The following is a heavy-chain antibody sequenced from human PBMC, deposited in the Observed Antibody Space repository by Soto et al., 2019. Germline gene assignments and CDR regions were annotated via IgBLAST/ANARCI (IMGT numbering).Heavy chain of an antibody. D-gene: IGHD5-12*01. V-gene: IGHV3-53*02. CDR2: ISDGGRT. J-gene: IGHJ4*02. CDR3: SRDHTSGGYDF. Sequence: DGQVVETGGGLSRPGGSLRISCAASGFSVNNIYMSWVRQAPGKGLEWVSTISDGGRTYYSDSVKGRFTVSRDSSKNTLSLHMSSLRVEDTAVYYCSRDHTSGGYDFRGPGTRVTVSS. CDR1: GFSVNNIY.